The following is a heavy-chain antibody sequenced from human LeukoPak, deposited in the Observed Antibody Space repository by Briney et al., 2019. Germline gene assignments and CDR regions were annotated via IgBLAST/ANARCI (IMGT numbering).Heavy chain of an antibody. CDR3: ARVSSSWYQDWYFDL. D-gene: IGHD6-13*01. CDR2: VYYSGNT. V-gene: IGHV4-59*11. J-gene: IGHJ2*01. Sequence: PSETLSLTCSVSGGSMSSHFWTWIRQPPGKGLQWIGYVYYSGNTNYNPSLRSRATMSLDRSKNQFSLRLTSVTAADTAVYYCARVSSSWYQDWYFDLWGRGTLVTVSS. CDR1: GGSMSSHF.